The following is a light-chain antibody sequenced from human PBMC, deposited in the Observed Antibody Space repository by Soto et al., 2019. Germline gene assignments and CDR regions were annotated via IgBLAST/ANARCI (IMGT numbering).Light chain of an antibody. V-gene: IGKV3-20*01. CDR1: QSVTGSY. CDR2: GTY. Sequence: EIVLTQSPGTLSLSPGERATLSCRASQSVTGSYLAWYQQKPGQAPRLVIYGTYNRATAIPDRFSGSGSGTDCTLTISRLEPEDFAVYYCQHYGISSWTFGQGTKVEIK. J-gene: IGKJ1*01. CDR3: QHYGISSWT.